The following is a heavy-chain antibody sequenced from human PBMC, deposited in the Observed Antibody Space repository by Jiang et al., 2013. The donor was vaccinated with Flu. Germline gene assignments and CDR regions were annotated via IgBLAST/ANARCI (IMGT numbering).Heavy chain of an antibody. J-gene: IGHJ4*02. CDR3: ARGQEMATIDAGMLFDY. D-gene: IGHD5-24*01. CDR2: IGTAGDT. Sequence: RLSCAASGFTFSSYDMHWVRQATGKGLEWVSAIGTAGDTYYPGSVKGRFTISRENAKNSLYLQMNSLRAEDTAVYYCARGQEMATIDAGMLFDYWGQGTLVTVSS. V-gene: IGHV3-13*01. CDR1: GFTFSSYD.